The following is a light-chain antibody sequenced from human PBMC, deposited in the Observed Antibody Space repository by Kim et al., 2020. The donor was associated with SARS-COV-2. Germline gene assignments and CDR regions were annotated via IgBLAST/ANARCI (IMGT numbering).Light chain of an antibody. Sequence: SPGERATLSCMASESLNSKLAWYQQKPGQPPRLLMYATSTRATGVPARFSGSGSGTEFTLTITSLQSEDSALYHCQQYNDWPPITFGQGTRLEIK. CDR2: ATS. CDR3: QQYNDWPPIT. CDR1: ESLNSK. J-gene: IGKJ5*01. V-gene: IGKV3-15*01.